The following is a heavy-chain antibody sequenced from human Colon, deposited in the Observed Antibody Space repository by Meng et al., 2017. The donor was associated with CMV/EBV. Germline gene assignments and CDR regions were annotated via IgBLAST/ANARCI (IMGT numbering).Heavy chain of an antibody. Sequence: GESLKISCAASGFTFSSYGMHWVRQAPGKGLEWVAFIRYDGSNKYYADSVKGRFTISRDNSKNTMSLQMSSLKVEDTGVYYCARDSEPRAGIIGNVFDVWGQGTMVTVSS. CDR2: IRYDGSNK. V-gene: IGHV3-30*02. CDR3: ARDSEPRAGIIGNVFDV. J-gene: IGHJ3*01. CDR1: GFTFSSYG. D-gene: IGHD1-1*01.